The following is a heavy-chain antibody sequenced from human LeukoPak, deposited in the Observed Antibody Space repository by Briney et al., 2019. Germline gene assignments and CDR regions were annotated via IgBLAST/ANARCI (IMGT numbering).Heavy chain of an antibody. CDR3: ARVRGNYYGMDV. V-gene: IGHV1-69*13. Sequence: ASVKVSCKASGGTFSSYAISWVRQAPGQGLEWMGGIIPIFGTANYAQKFQGRVTITADESTSTAYMELSSLRSEDTAVYYCARVRGNYYGMDVWGQGTTVTVSS. D-gene: IGHD3-10*01. J-gene: IGHJ6*02. CDR2: IIPIFGTA. CDR1: GGTFSSYA.